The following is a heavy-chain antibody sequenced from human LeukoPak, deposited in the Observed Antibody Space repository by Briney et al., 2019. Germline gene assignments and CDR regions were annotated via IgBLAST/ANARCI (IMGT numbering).Heavy chain of an antibody. J-gene: IGHJ4*02. Sequence: TSVTVSCKASGFTFTRSAMEWVRQARGQRLERIGWIVVGSGNTNYAQKFQERVTITRDMSTSTVYMELSSLRSEDTAVYYCAAREMAVSYYFDYWGQGTLVTVSS. CDR2: IVVGSGNT. V-gene: IGHV1-58*02. CDR1: GFTFTRSA. CDR3: AAREMAVSYYFDY. D-gene: IGHD5-24*01.